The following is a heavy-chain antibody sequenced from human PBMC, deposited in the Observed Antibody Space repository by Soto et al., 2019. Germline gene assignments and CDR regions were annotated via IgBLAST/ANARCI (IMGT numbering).Heavy chain of an antibody. CDR3: ARASGPIDY. J-gene: IGHJ4*02. CDR2: IWSDGSHK. D-gene: IGHD2-8*02. Sequence: SGGSLRLSCAASGFTFSVYGIHWVRQAPGKGLEWVAVIWSDGSHKYYADSVKGRFTISRDNSKNTLYLQMDSLRAEDTAVYYCARASGPIDYWGQGTLVTVSS. V-gene: IGHV3-33*01. CDR1: GFTFSVYG.